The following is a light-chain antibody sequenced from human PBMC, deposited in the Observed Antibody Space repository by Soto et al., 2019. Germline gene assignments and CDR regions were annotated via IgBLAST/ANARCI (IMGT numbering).Light chain of an antibody. J-gene: IGKJ2*01. Sequence: DIQMTQSPSTLSASVGDRVTITCRASQSISSWLAWYQQKPGKAPKLLMDDVFSLESGVPSRFSGSGSGTEFTLTISNLQPDDFATYYCQRYNTYPYTFGQGTKLEIK. V-gene: IGKV1-5*01. CDR2: DVF. CDR1: QSISSW. CDR3: QRYNTYPYT.